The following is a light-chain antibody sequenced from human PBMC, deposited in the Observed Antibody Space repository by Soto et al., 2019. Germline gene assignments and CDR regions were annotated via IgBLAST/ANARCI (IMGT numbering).Light chain of an antibody. Sequence: EILMTQSQLTLSLSPGGTATLSCRASQSVSSSLAWYQQKPGQAPRLLIQRASTRATGIPARFSGSGSGTEFTLTISSLQSEDFAVYFCQHYNNWPGTFGQGTKVDNK. CDR2: RAS. J-gene: IGKJ1*01. V-gene: IGKV3-15*01. CDR3: QHYNNWPGT. CDR1: QSVSSS.